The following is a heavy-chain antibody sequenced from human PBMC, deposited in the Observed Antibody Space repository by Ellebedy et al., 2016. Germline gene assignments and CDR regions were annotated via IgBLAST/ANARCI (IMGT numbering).Heavy chain of an antibody. CDR2: ISYDGSNK. CDR3: AKEATTTYYYYMDV. Sequence: GGSLRLSXAASGFTFSSYAMHWVRQAPGKGVEWVAVISYDGSNKYYADSVKGRFTISRDNSKNTLYLQMNSLRAEDTAVYYCAKEATTTYYYYMDVWGKGTTVTVSS. CDR1: GFTFSSYA. J-gene: IGHJ6*03. D-gene: IGHD4-17*01. V-gene: IGHV3-30-3*01.